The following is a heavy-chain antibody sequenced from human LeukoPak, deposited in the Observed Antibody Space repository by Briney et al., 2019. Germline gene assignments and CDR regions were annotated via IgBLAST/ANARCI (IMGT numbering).Heavy chain of an antibody. V-gene: IGHV3-23*01. CDR1: GFTFSSYA. Sequence: GSLRLSCAASGFTFSSYAMSLVRQAPGKGLEWVSGISGSGGSTYYVDSVKGRFTISRDNSNNTLYLQMNSLRAEDVAVYYCAKVPLTWLVRDYYYMDVWGKGTTVTVSS. D-gene: IGHD2-21*01. CDR2: ISGSGGST. J-gene: IGHJ6*03. CDR3: AKVPLTWLVRDYYYMDV.